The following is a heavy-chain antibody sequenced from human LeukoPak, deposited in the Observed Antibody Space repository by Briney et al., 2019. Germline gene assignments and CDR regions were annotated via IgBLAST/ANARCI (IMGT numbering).Heavy chain of an antibody. J-gene: IGHJ6*02. V-gene: IGHV1-46*01. CDR1: GYTFTSYY. CDR2: INPSGGST. CDR3: ARDSGGDYAAGYYYYGMDV. Sequence: ASVKVSCKASGYTFTSYYMHWVRQAPGQGLEWMGIINPSGGSTSYAQKFQGRVPMTRDTSTSTVYMELSSLRSEDTGVYYCARDSGGDYAAGYYYYGMDVWGQGTTVTVSS. D-gene: IGHD4-17*01.